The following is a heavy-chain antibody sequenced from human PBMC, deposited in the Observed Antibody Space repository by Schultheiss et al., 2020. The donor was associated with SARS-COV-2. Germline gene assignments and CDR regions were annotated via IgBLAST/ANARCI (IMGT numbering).Heavy chain of an antibody. V-gene: IGHV3-7*03. CDR3: VKEGEEMGTS. Sequence: GGSLRLSCAASGFTFRNYWMDWVRQAPGKGLQWVANIKQDGSVEHYVDSVRGRFIISRDNAKNSLDLQMNSLRVDDTAVYYCVKEGEEMGTSWGQGTLVTSPQ. CDR1: GFTFRNYW. J-gene: IGHJ4*02. D-gene: IGHD5-24*01. CDR2: IKQDGSVE.